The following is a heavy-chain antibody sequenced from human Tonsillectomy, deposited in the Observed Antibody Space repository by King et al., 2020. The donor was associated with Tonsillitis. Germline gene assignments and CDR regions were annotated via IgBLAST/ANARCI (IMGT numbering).Heavy chain of an antibody. Sequence: VQLVESGGGLVQPGGSLRLSCAASGFIFSDHYMDWVRQAPGKGPEWVARITNKAKSYATEYAASGKGRFAVSRDDSQTSIYLQINSLETADTAVYYCARESGSGWNDDFWGQGALVTVSS. D-gene: IGHD6-19*01. J-gene: IGHJ4*02. CDR1: GFIFSDHY. CDR2: ITNKAKSYAT. V-gene: IGHV3-72*01. CDR3: ARESGSGWNDDF.